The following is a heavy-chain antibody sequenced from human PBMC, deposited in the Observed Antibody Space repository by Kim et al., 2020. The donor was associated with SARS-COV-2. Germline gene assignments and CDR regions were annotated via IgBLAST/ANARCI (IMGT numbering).Heavy chain of an antibody. CDR1: GFTLSDYG. J-gene: IGHJ3*02. CDR3: ARYNDYGDYGLRGDFVI. Sequence: GGSLRLSCEASGFTLSDYGMSWVRQGPGKGLEWVSALRGDGAGSYYADSVKGRFTISRDSSRNALYLQMSSLRGEGTAVYYCARYNDYGDYGLRGDFVIWGPGTMVTVSS. D-gene: IGHD4-17*01. V-gene: IGHV3-23*01. CDR2: LRGDGAGS.